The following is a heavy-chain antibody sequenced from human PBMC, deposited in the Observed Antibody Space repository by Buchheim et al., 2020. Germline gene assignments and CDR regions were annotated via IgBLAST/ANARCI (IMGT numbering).Heavy chain of an antibody. CDR3: VKAGTFASSWYADY. D-gene: IGHD6-13*01. Sequence: EVQLVESGGVVVQPGGSLRLSCAASGFTFDDYAMHWVRQAPGKGLEWVSLISWDGGTSYYADSVKGRFTISRDTTKNSLHLQMDSLGAEDSALYYCVKAGTFASSWYADYWGQGTL. CDR1: GFTFDDYA. J-gene: IGHJ4*02. V-gene: IGHV3-43D*03. CDR2: ISWDGGTS.